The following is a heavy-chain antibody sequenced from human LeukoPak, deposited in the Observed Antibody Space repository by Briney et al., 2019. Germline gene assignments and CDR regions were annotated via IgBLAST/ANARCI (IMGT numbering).Heavy chain of an antibody. CDR1: GYTFTSYD. J-gene: IGHJ4*02. CDR3: ARGAYYYGSGSYIVFDY. CDR2: MNPNSGNT. V-gene: IGHV1-8*01. D-gene: IGHD3-10*01. Sequence: ASVKVSCKASGYTFTSYDINWVRQATGQGLEWMGWMNPNSGNTGYAQKFQGRVTMTRNTSISTAYMELSSLRCEDTAVYYCARGAYYYGSGSYIVFDYWGQGTLVTVSS.